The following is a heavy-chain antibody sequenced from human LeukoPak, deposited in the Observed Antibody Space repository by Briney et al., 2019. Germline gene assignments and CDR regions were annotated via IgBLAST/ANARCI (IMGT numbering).Heavy chain of an antibody. CDR2: ISGSGGST. J-gene: IGHJ5*02. V-gene: IGHV3-23*01. CDR1: GFTFGNYG. CDR3: AKAASGRNWFDP. D-gene: IGHD3-10*01. Sequence: GGSLRLSCAASGFTFGNYGMSWVRQAPGKGLEWVSAISGSGGSTYYADSVKGRFSISRDSSNNTLYLQMNSLRAEDTAIYYCAKAASGRNWFDPWGQGTLVTVSS.